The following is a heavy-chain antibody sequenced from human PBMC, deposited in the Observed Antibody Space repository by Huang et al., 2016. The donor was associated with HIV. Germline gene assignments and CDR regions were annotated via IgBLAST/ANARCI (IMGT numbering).Heavy chain of an antibody. CDR3: ARGPIRFLAWLLNFDY. D-gene: IGHD3-3*01. J-gene: IGHJ4*02. CDR1: GFTFSSYG. V-gene: IGHV3-30*03. CDR2: ISDDEDNK. Sequence: QILLIESGGGVVQPGRSLRLSCAASGFTFSSYGMHGVRQAPGKGLEWVAVISDDEDNKYYADSVRGRFTISRDNSKNTLYLQMNSLRIEDTAVYYCARGPIRFLAWLLNFDYWGQGALVTVSS.